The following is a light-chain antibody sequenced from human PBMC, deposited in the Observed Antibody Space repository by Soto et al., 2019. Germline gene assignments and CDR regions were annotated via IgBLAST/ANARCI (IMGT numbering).Light chain of an antibody. CDR1: QDLSSW. V-gene: IGKV1-12*01. CDR3: QQYNNWPPLT. Sequence: DIQMTQSPSSVSASVGDRVTITCRASQDLSSWLAWYQQKPGKAPKLLISAASSLQSGVPSRFSGSGSGTEFTLTISSLQSEDFAVYYCQQYNNWPPLTFGQGTRLEIK. J-gene: IGKJ5*01. CDR2: AAS.